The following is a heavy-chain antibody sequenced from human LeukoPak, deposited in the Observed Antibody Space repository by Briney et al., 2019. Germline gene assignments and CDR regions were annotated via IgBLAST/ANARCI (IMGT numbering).Heavy chain of an antibody. Sequence: GRSLRLSCAASGFTFDDYAMHWVRQAPGKGLEWVSGISWNSGTIGYADSVKGRFTISRDNAKNSLYLQMNSLRAEDTALYYCARVEHYDSSGYFGYWGQGTLVTVSS. CDR1: GFTFDDYA. V-gene: IGHV3-9*01. D-gene: IGHD3-22*01. J-gene: IGHJ4*02. CDR2: ISWNSGTI. CDR3: ARVEHYDSSGYFGY.